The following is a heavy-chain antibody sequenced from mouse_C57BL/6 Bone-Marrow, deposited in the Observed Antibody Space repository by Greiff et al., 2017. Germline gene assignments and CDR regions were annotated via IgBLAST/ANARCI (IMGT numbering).Heavy chain of an antibody. J-gene: IGHJ3*01. V-gene: IGHV1-12*01. Sequence: QVQLQQSGAELVRPGASVKMSCKASGYTFNSYNMHWVQQTPRQGLEWIGAIYPGNGDTSYNQKFKGKATLTVDKSSSTAYMQLSSLTSEDSAVYFCARDAGSWFAYWGQGTLVTVSA. CDR1: GYTFNSYN. CDR3: ARDAGSWFAY. D-gene: IGHD2-3*01. CDR2: IYPGNGDT.